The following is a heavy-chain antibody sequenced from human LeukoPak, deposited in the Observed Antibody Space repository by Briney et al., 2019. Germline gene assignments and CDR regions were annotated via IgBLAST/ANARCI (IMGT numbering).Heavy chain of an antibody. CDR1: GGSFSGYY. Sequence: PSETLSLTCAVYGGSFSGYYRSWIRQPPGKGLEWIGEINHSGSTNYNPSLKSRVTISVDTSKNQFSLKLSSVTAADTAVYYCAYHSGYDFDFDYWGQGTLVTVSS. CDR2: INHSGST. D-gene: IGHD5-12*01. CDR3: AYHSGYDFDFDY. V-gene: IGHV4-34*01. J-gene: IGHJ4*02.